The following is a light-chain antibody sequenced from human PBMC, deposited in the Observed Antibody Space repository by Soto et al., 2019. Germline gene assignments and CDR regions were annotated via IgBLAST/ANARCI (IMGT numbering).Light chain of an antibody. CDR1: QSVSSSY. CDR2: GAS. J-gene: IGKJ2*01. V-gene: IGKV3-20*01. CDR3: QQYGSSYT. Sequence: EMVLTQSPGTLSLSPGERATLSCRASQSVSSSYLARYQQKPGQAPRLLIYGASSRATGIPDRFSGSGSGTDFTLTISRLEPEDFAVYYCQQYGSSYTFGQGTKLEIK.